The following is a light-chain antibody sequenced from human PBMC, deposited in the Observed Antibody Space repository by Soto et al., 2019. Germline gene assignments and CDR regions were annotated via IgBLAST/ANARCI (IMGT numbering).Light chain of an antibody. CDR3: SSYTSRSTLV. Sequence: QSALTQPASVSGSPGQSITISCTGTSSDVGSYNYVSWYQQHPDKAPKLMIYDVSNRPSGVSNRFSGSKSGNKASLTISGLQAEDETDYYFSSYTSRSTLVFGGGTTLAVL. CDR2: DVS. J-gene: IGLJ3*02. V-gene: IGLV2-14*01. CDR1: SSDVGSYNY.